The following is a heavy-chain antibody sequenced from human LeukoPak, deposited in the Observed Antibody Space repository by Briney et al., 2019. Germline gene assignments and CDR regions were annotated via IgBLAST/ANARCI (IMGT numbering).Heavy chain of an antibody. CDR2: IRYDGSNK. CDR1: GFTFSSYG. V-gene: IGHV3-30*02. J-gene: IGHJ4*02. CDR3: AKDNEMYSSSWYPCDY. D-gene: IGHD6-13*01. Sequence: PGGSLRLSCAASGFTFSSYGMHWVRQAPGKGLEWVAFIRYDGSNKYYADSVKGRFTISRDNSKNTLYLQMNSLRAEDTAVYYCAKDNEMYSSSWYPCDYWGQGTLVTVSS.